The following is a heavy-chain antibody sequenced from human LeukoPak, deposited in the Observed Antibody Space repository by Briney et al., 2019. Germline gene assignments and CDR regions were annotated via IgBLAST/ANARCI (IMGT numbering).Heavy chain of an antibody. Sequence: GGSLRLSCAASGFTFTHSWMNWVRQAPGKGLEWVSYISSSSSTIYYADSVKGRFTISRDNAKNSLYLQMNSLRAEDTAVYYCARDHIVVVPAAADAFDIWGQGTMVTVSS. CDR1: GFTFTHSW. V-gene: IGHV3-48*04. D-gene: IGHD2-2*01. CDR3: ARDHIVVVPAAADAFDI. J-gene: IGHJ3*02. CDR2: ISSSSSTI.